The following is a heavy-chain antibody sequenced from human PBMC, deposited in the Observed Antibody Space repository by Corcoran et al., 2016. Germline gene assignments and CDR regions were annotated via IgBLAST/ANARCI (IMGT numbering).Heavy chain of an antibody. Sequence: QVQLHQWGAGLLRPSETLSVTCAVYDGSFSNYHWAWIRQPPGTGLEWIGEITPRGTTNYSPSFKGRAAISGDTSKNHFSLVVNSVTAADTAIYYCLACGGSPPVYYWGQGILVTVSS. D-gene: IGHD2-15*01. CDR1: DGSFSNYH. CDR2: ITPRGTT. CDR3: LACGGSPPVYY. J-gene: IGHJ4*02. V-gene: IGHV4-34*01.